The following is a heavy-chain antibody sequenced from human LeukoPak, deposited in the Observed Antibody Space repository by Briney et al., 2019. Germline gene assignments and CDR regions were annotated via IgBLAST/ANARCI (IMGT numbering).Heavy chain of an antibody. CDR2: IYSDGST. CDR1: GFIVSGDF. D-gene: IGHD1-26*01. CDR3: ARERGRGRDSPWFDY. Sequence: GGSLRLSCAASGFIVSGDFMSWVRQAPGEGPEWVSVIYSDGSTYYADSVKGRFTISRDNSKNTLDLQMTGLRAEDTAVYYCARERGRGRDSPWFDYWGQGTLVTVSS. V-gene: IGHV3-53*01. J-gene: IGHJ4*02.